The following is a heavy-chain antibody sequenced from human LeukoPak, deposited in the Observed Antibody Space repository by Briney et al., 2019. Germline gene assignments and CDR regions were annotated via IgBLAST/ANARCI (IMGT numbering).Heavy chain of an antibody. D-gene: IGHD1-26*01. CDR1: GASITSSTHY. V-gene: IGHV4-39*01. CDR2: IYYSGTT. J-gene: IGHJ4*02. CDR3: ASTGVGASSSDFDY. Sequence: PSETLSLTCIVSGASITSSTHYWAWIRQPPGKGLEWIGSIYYSGTTYYNPFLRRRVTISMDTSKNQFSLKLRSVTAADAAVFYCASTGVGASSSDFDYWGQGTLVTVFS.